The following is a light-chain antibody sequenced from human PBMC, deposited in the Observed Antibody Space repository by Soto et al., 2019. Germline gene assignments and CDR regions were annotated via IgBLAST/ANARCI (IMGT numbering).Light chain of an antibody. Sequence: DIRLTQSPSSLSASVGDRVTITCRASESISNYLNWYQQKPGKAPNLLIYAASSLESGVPSRFSGSGSGKDFTLTISSLQPEDIATYYCQQSYITPRTFGQGTKVEIK. CDR3: QQSYITPRT. CDR1: ESISNY. J-gene: IGKJ1*01. V-gene: IGKV1-39*01. CDR2: AAS.